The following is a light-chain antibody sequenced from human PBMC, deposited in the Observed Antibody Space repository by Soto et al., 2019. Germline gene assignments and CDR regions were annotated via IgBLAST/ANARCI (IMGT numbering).Light chain of an antibody. V-gene: IGKV3-20*01. Sequence: IVLTQSPGTLSLSPGERATLSCRASQSVRSDYLAWYQQKPGQAPRLLIYGASSRATGIPDRFSGSGSGTDFTLTINRLEPEDFAVYYCHQYGISPPWTFGQGTKVDIK. CDR3: HQYGISPPWT. J-gene: IGKJ1*01. CDR2: GAS. CDR1: QSVRSDY.